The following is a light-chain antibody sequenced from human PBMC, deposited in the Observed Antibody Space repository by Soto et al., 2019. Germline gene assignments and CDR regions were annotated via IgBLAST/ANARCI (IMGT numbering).Light chain of an antibody. CDR3: QLYVIPPT. CDR2: DAS. Sequence: EIVLTQSPGTLSLSPGERATLSCRSSQSVSSSYLAWYQQKTGQAPRLLIYDASNRATGIPDRFSGSGSGTDFTLTISRLEPEDFAVYYCQLYVIPPTFGQGTKVEIK. CDR1: QSVSSSY. V-gene: IGKV3-20*01. J-gene: IGKJ1*01.